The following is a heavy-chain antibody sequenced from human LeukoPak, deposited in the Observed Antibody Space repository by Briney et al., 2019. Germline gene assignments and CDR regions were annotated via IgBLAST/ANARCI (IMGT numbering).Heavy chain of an antibody. CDR2: IYYTGST. Sequence: SETLSLTCTVSGGSISSSSYYWGWIRQPPGKGLEWIGSIYYTGSTYYNPSLKSRVSISVDTSENQFSLRLASVTAADTAVYYCARTIVVVPDNWFDPWGQGTLVTVSS. D-gene: IGHD2-2*01. CDR1: GGSISSSSYY. J-gene: IGHJ5*02. V-gene: IGHV4-39*01. CDR3: ARTIVVVPDNWFDP.